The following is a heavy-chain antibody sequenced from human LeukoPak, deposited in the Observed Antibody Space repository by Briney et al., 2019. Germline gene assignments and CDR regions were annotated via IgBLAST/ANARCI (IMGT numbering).Heavy chain of an antibody. CDR2: IVPSGGTT. D-gene: IGHD7-27*01. V-gene: IGHV3-23*01. J-gene: IGHJ4*02. CDR3: AKGTGGFDY. Sequence: GGSLRLSCAASGFTLSSYGMSWVRQAPGKGLEWVSGIVPSGGTTYYADSVKGRFTISRDNSKNTLYLQMKSLRAEDTAVYYCAKGTGGFDYWGQGTLVTVSS. CDR1: GFTLSSYG.